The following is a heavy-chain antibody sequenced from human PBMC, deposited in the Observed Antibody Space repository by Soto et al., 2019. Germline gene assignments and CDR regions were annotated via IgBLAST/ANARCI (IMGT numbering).Heavy chain of an antibody. CDR2: ISATGGST. CDR1: GFTFNNYA. Sequence: EVQVLDSGGGLVQPGGSLRLSCAASGFTFNNYAMNWVRQAPGKGLEWVATISATGGSTYYADSVKGRFTISRDNSKNPLYLQMNGLRVEDPDVYYCAKDRLAGNFDYWGQGTQVTVSS. CDR3: AKDRLAGNFDY. V-gene: IGHV3-23*01. J-gene: IGHJ4*02.